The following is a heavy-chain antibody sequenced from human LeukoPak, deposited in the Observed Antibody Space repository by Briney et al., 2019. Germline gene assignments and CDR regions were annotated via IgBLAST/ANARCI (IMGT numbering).Heavy chain of an antibody. CDR1: GFTFSSYE. CDR2: ISSTSTVI. V-gene: IGHV3-48*03. CDR3: AKGQELDDGVFDS. Sequence: PGGSLRLSCAASGFTFSSYEMNWVRQAPGKGLEWVSYISSTSTVIYYGDSVKGRFTISRDNSRQTLFLQMSSLRVEDTATYYCAKGQELDDGVFDSWGQGTLVTVSS. D-gene: IGHD1-1*01. J-gene: IGHJ4*02.